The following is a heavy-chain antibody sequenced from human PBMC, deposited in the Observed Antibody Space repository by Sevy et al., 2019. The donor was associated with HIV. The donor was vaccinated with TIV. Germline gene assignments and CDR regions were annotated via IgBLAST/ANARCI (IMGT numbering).Heavy chain of an antibody. CDR3: AKGKYSSSWKYYYYYGMDV. V-gene: IGHV3-23*01. Sequence: GGSLRLSCAASGFTFSSYAMSWVRQAPGKGLEWVSAISGSGGSTYYAHSVKGRFTISRDNSKNTLYLQMNSLRAEDTAVYYCAKGKYSSSWKYYYYYGMDVWGQGTTVTVSS. CDR2: ISGSGGST. D-gene: IGHD6-13*01. J-gene: IGHJ6*02. CDR1: GFTFSSYA.